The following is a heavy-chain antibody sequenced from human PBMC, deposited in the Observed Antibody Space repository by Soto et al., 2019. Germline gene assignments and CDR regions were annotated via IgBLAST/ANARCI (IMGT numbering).Heavy chain of an antibody. CDR3: SKVDSFYGSGSYQH. J-gene: IGHJ1*01. CDR2: ISGSGGTT. D-gene: IGHD3-10*01. V-gene: IGHV3-23*01. CDR1: GFTFSGYA. Sequence: EVPLLESGGGLVQPGGSLRLSCAASGFTFSGYAMTWVRQAPGKWLEWVSGISGSGGTTYYADSVKDRFTISRDNSKNTLYLQMNGLSAEDTAVYYCSKVDSFYGSGSYQHWGQGTLVTVSS.